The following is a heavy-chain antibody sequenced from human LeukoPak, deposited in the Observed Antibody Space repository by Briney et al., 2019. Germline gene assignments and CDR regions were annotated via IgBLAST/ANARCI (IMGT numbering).Heavy chain of an antibody. J-gene: IGHJ5*02. CDR3: ARGGRYCSNTSCYNWFDP. Sequence: SVKVSCKASGGTFSSYAISWVRQAPGQGLEWMGRIIPILGIANYAQKFQGRVTITADKSTSTAYMELSSLRSEDTAVYYCARGGRYCSNTSCYNWFDPWGQGTLVTVSS. V-gene: IGHV1-69*04. D-gene: IGHD2-2*01. CDR1: GGTFSSYA. CDR2: IIPILGIA.